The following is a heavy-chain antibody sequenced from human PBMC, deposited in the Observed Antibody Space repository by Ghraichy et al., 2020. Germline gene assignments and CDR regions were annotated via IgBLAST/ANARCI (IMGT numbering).Heavy chain of an antibody. CDR1: GFSFDNYA. D-gene: IGHD6-19*01. V-gene: IGHV3-23*01. CDR3: AKSAVGFPYYFDY. J-gene: IGHJ4*02. CDR2: VSGGGGNT. Sequence: GGSLRLSCTASGFSFDNYAMSWVRQAPGKGLEWVSSVSGGGGNTYYADSLTGRFTISRDNSKNTLYLQMNSLRAEDTAVYYCAKSAVGFPYYFDYWGQGTLVTVSS.